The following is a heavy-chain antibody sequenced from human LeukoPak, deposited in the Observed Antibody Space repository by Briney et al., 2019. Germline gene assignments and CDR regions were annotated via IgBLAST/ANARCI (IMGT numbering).Heavy chain of an antibody. CDR1: GGSISILN. J-gene: IGHJ1*01. D-gene: IGHD6-6*01. CDR3: ARHRAYSSSSPFLH. CDR2: MYYTGSS. V-gene: IGHV4-59*08. Sequence: PGTLCLTRCVPGGSISILNWRWVRQTPEKGLGWRGYMYYTGSSNYIPSLKSRVTMVVHMSQNQFSLRLSSVTAAGTAVYYCARHRAYSSSSPFLHWGQSTRLTVST.